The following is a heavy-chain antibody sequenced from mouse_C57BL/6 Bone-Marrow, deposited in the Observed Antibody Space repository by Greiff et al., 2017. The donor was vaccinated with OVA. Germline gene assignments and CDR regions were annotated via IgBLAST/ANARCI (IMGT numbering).Heavy chain of an antibody. J-gene: IGHJ3*01. V-gene: IGHV8-12*01. D-gene: IGHD1-1*01. CDR3: ARRDNYYGSSPWFAY. Sequence: QVQLKESGPGILQSSQTLSLTCSFSGFSLSTSGMGVSWIRQPSGKGLEWMAHIYWDDAQRYNPSLKSPPSTSKDTSRNQVFLKISSVDTADTATYYCARRDNYYGSSPWFAYWGQGTLVTVSA. CDR2: IYWDDAQ. CDR1: GFSLSTSGMG.